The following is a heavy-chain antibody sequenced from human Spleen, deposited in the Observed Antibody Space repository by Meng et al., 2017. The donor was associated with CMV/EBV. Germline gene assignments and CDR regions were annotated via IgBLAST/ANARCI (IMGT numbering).Heavy chain of an antibody. J-gene: IGHJ4*02. D-gene: IGHD3-16*01. Sequence: GESLKISCAASGFTFTDYWMTWVRQAPGKGLEWMANIKEDGSQTVYVDSVKGRFTISRDNAKTSVYLQMDSLRAEDTAVYYCVRDEWGDYWGQGTLVTVSS. CDR2: IKEDGSQT. CDR3: VRDEWGDY. CDR1: GFTFTDYW. V-gene: IGHV3-7*01.